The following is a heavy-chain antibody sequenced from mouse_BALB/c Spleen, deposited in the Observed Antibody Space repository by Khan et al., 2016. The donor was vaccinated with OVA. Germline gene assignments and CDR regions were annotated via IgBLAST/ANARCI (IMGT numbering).Heavy chain of an antibody. V-gene: IGHV1-4*01. CDR3: ASRQHGPYCDY. Sequence: QVQLQQSGAELARPGASVKMSCKASGYTFTSYTMHWVKQRPGQGLEWIGYINPSSDCTNYNQKFKDKATLTADKSSSTAYMQLRSLTSEDSAVYYCASRQHGPYCDYWGQGTTLTVSS. J-gene: IGHJ2*01. D-gene: IGHD3-2*01. CDR1: GYTFTSYT. CDR2: INPSSDCT.